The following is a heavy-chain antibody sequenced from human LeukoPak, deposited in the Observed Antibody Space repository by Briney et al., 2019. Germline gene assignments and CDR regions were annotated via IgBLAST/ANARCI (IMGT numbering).Heavy chain of an antibody. CDR3: AREASSGDLEY. J-gene: IGHJ4*02. Sequence: GGSLRLSCAASGFTFSSYEMNWARQAPGKGLEWVSYISSSAGTIYYTDSVKGRFTISRDNAKNSLYLQMNSLRAEDTAAYYCAREASSGDLEYWGQGALVTVSS. V-gene: IGHV3-48*03. CDR1: GFTFSSYE. CDR2: ISSSAGTI. D-gene: IGHD4-17*01.